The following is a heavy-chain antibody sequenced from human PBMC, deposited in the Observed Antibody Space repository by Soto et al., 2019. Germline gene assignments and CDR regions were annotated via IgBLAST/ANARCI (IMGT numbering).Heavy chain of an antibody. CDR1: VGSFSGYY. D-gene: IGHD2-2*01. Sequence: SETLPLTCAVYVGSFSGYYWSLIRQPPGKGLEWIEEINHSGSTNYNPSLKTRVTISVDTSKNQFSLKLSSVTAADTAVYYCASGMPHYYYGMDVWGQGTPVTVSS. CDR2: INHSGST. CDR3: ASGMPHYYYGMDV. V-gene: IGHV4-34*01. J-gene: IGHJ6*02.